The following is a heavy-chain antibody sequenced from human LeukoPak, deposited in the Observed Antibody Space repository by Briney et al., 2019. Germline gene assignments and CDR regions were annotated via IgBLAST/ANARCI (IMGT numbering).Heavy chain of an antibody. D-gene: IGHD1-20*01. CDR2: IYSSGST. CDR3: ARLPAARLISGAFDI. V-gene: IGHV4-59*01. Sequence: SETLSLTCTVSGASMTTYYWSWIRQPPGKGLEWVAYIYSSGSTNYNPSLKSRLTISIDTSKKQFSLKMSSVTAADTALYYCARLPAARLISGAFDIWGQGTMVTVSS. CDR1: GASMTTYY. J-gene: IGHJ3*02.